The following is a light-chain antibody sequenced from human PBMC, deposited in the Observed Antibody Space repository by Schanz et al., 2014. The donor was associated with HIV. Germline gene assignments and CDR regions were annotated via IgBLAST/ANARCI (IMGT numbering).Light chain of an antibody. CDR1: QSINPW. CDR3: QQYNSYPCT. V-gene: IGKV1-5*03. CDR2: QVS. Sequence: DTQMTQSPSTVSASVGDRVTITCRASQSINPWLAWYQQKPGKAPNLLIYQVSTLESGVPSRFSGSGSGTDFTLTINSLQPDDLATYFCQQYNSYPCTFGQGTKVE. J-gene: IGKJ1*01.